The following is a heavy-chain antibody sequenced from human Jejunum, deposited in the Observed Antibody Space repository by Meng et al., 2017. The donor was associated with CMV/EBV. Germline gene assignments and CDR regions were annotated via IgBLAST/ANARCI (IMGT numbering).Heavy chain of an antibody. D-gene: IGHD3-3*01. Sequence: SISSISYYWGWIRQPPGKGLEWIGSIYYSGSTYYNPSLKSRVTISVDTSKNQFSLKLSSVTAADTAVYYCARNFGSGGRTDYWYFDLWGRGTLVTVSS. CDR3: ARNFGSGGRTDYWYFDL. CDR2: IYYSGST. J-gene: IGHJ2*01. CDR1: SISSISYY. V-gene: IGHV4-39*01.